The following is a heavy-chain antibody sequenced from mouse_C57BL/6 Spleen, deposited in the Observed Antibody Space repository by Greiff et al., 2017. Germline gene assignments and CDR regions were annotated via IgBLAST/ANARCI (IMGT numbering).Heavy chain of an antibody. V-gene: IGHV1-61*01. J-gene: IGHJ3*01. CDR3: ARGGSYYDGYYGAY. CDR2: IYPSDSET. CDR1: GYTFTSYW. D-gene: IGHD2-3*01. Sequence: QVQLQQPGAELVRPGSSVKLSCKASGYTFTSYWMDWVKQRPGQGLEWIGNIYPSDSETHYNQKFKDKATLTVDKSSSTAYMQLSSLTSEDSAVYYCARGGSYYDGYYGAYWGQGTLVTVSA.